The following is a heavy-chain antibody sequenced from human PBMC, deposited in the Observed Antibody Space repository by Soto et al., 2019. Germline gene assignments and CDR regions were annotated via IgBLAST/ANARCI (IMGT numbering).Heavy chain of an antibody. J-gene: IGHJ4*02. CDR3: ARGRYGDY. CDR2: ISAHNGNT. V-gene: IGHV1-18*01. CDR1: GYTFTSYG. Sequence: QVHLVQSGAEVKKPGASVKVSCKASGYTFTSYGITWVRQAPGQGLEWMGWISAHNGNTDYAQKIQGRVIVTRDTSTSTAYMALRSLISDDTAVYYCARGRYGDYWGQGALVTVSS. D-gene: IGHD1-1*01.